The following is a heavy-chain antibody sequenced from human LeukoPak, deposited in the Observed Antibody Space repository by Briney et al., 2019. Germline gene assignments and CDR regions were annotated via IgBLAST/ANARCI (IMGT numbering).Heavy chain of an antibody. CDR2: FNPSGNFA. Sequence: GASVKVSCKASGYTFTNYFIHWVRQAPGQGLEWMGVFNPSGNFATYSQKFQGRVTMTRDTSTTTVYMALTSLTSEDTAVYYCARGIAAAGTGDFWGQGTLVTVSS. CDR1: GYTFTNYF. CDR3: ARGIAAAGTGDF. V-gene: IGHV1-46*01. D-gene: IGHD6-13*01. J-gene: IGHJ4*02.